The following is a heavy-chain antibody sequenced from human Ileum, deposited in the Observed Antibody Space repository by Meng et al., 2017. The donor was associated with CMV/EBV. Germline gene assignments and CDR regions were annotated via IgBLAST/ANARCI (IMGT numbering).Heavy chain of an antibody. V-gene: IGHV3-30*02. CDR1: GFTFSSYG. Sequence: GGSLRLSCAASGFTFSSYGMHWVRQAPGKGLEWVAFIRYDGSNKYYADSVKGRFTISRDNSKNTLYLQMNSLRAEDTAVYYCATRWGGQLPYWYFDLWGRGTLVTVSS. CDR2: IRYDGSNK. J-gene: IGHJ2*01. CDR3: ATRWGGQLPYWYFDL. D-gene: IGHD3-16*01.